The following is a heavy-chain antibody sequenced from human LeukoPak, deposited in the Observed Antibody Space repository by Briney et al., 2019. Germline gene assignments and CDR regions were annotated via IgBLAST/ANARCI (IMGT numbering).Heavy chain of an antibody. Sequence: SETLSLTCTVSGGSISSYYWSWLRQPPGKGLERIGYIYYSGSTNYNPSLKSRVTISVDTSKNQFSLKLSSVTAADTAVYYCARAGSWYPIFDYWGQGTLVTVSS. CDR2: IYYSGST. V-gene: IGHV4-59*01. CDR3: ARAGSWYPIFDY. CDR1: GGSISSYY. D-gene: IGHD6-13*01. J-gene: IGHJ4*02.